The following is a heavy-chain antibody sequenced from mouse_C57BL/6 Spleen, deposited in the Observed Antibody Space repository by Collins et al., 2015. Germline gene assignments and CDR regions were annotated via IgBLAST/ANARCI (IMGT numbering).Heavy chain of an antibody. V-gene: IGHV1-81*01. J-gene: IGHJ2*01. CDR3: ARPYFDY. Sequence: YNEKLKGKATLTADKSSSTAYMELRSLTSGDSAVYFCARPYFDYWGQGTTLTVSS.